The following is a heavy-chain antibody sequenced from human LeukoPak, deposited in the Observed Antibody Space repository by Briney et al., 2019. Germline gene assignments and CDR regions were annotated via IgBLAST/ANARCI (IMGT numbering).Heavy chain of an antibody. CDR1: GYTFTGYY. D-gene: IGHD3-22*01. J-gene: IGHJ4*02. CDR3: ARPFSSGYSIHFDY. CDR2: ISAYNGNT. Sequence: ASVKVSCKASGYTFTGYYMHWVRQAPGQGLEWMGWISAYNGNTNYAQKLQGRVTITTDTSTSTAYMELRSLRSDDTAVYYCARPFSSGYSIHFDYWGQGTLVTVSS. V-gene: IGHV1-18*04.